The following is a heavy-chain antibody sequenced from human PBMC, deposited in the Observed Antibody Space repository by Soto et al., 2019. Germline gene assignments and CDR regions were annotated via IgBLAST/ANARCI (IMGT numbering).Heavy chain of an antibody. J-gene: IGHJ4*02. CDR3: ARQDSGYPHFDN. CDR1: GGSISTSLYY. D-gene: IGHD5-12*01. Sequence: SETLSLTCTFSGGSISTSLYYWGWIRRPPGKELEWIGSIYYGGNTYYNASLKSRVTISVDTSKNQFPLKLSSVTATDTAVYYCARQDSGYPHFDNWGQGAQVTVSS. CDR2: IYYGGNT. V-gene: IGHV4-39*01.